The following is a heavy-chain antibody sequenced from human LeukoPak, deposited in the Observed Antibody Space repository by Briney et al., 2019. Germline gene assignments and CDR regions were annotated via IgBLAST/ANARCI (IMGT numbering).Heavy chain of an antibody. CDR1: GGSISSYY. CDR2: IYTSGST. Sequence: SETLSLTCTVSGGSISSYYWSWIRQPAGKGLEWIGRIYTSGSTNYNPSLKGRVTMSVDTSKNQFSLKLSSVTAADTAVYYCARVGRGSGSSFSYYYGMDVWGQGTTVTVSS. J-gene: IGHJ6*02. D-gene: IGHD3-10*01. V-gene: IGHV4-4*07. CDR3: ARVGRGSGSSFSYYYGMDV.